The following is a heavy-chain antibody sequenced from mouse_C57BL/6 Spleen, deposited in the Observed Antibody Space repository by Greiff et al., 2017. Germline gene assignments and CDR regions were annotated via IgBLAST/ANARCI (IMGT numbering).Heavy chain of an antibody. CDR1: GYAFSSSW. J-gene: IGHJ2*01. D-gene: IGHD1-1*01. CDR2: IYPGDGDT. V-gene: IGHV1-82*01. CDR3: ASYYGSSYYFDY. Sequence: QVQLKESGPELVKPGASVKISCKASGYAFSSSWMNWVKQRPGKGLEWIGRIYPGDGDTNYNGKFKGKATLTADKSSSTAYMQLSSLTSEDSAVYFCASYYGSSYYFDYWGQGTTLTVSS.